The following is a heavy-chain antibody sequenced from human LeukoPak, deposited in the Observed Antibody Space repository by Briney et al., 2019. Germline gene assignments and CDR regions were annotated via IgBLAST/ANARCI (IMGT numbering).Heavy chain of an antibody. CDR1: GGSFSGYY. V-gene: IGHV4-34*01. J-gene: IGHJ4*02. CDR2: INHSVST. CDR3: ARAPTHQLPTD. Sequence: SETLSLTCAVYGGSFSGYYWIWIRQPPGKGLEWIGEINHSVSTNYNPSLKHRVTISVATSKNQFSLKLSSVTAADTAVYYCARAPTHQLPTDWGQGTLVTVSS. D-gene: IGHD2-2*01.